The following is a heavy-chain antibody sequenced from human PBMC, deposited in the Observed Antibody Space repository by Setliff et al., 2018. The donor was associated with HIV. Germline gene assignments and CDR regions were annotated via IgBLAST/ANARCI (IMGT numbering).Heavy chain of an antibody. CDR1: GDSTSSSSSY. CDR3: AMTRGYTYGYIDS. V-gene: IGHV4-39*01. D-gene: IGHD5-18*01. J-gene: IGHJ4*02. Sequence: PSETLSLTCTVSGDSTSSSSSYWGWIRPPPGKGLEWIGSIYYSGSTYYNPSLKSRVTISVDTSKNPFSRKLNSVTAADTAVYYCAMTRGYTYGYIDSWAQGTLVTVSS. CDR2: IYYSGST.